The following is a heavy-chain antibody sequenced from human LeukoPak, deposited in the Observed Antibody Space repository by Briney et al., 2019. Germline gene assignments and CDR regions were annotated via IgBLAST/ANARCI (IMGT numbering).Heavy chain of an antibody. D-gene: IGHD4-17*01. CDR2: IKSKTAGGTT. CDR3: TTDYGDYVFRSDC. J-gene: IGHJ4*02. Sequence: GSLRLSCAASGFTFSSYGMNWVRQAPGKGLEWVGRIKSKTAGGTTDYAAPVKGRFIISSDDSKNTLYLQMNSLKTEDTAVYYCTTDYGDYVFRSDCWGQGTLVTVSS. V-gene: IGHV3-15*01. CDR1: GFTFSSYG.